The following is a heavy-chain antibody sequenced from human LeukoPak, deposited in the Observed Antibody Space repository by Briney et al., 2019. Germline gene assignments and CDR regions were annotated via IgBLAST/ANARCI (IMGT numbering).Heavy chain of an antibody. CDR2: ISYDGSNK. CDR3: AKDRQGIAAAGPMGHSSGWNYGMDV. CDR1: GFTFSSYG. Sequence: HSGGSLRLSCAASGFTFSSYGMHWVRQAPGKGLEWVAVISYDGSNKYYADSVKGRFTISRDNSKNTLYLQMNSLRAEDTAVYYCAKDRQGIAAAGPMGHSSGWNYGMDVWGQGTTVTVSS. D-gene: IGHD6-13*01. J-gene: IGHJ6*02. V-gene: IGHV3-30*18.